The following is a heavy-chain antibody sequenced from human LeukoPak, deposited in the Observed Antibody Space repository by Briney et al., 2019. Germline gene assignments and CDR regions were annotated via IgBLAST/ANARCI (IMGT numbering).Heavy chain of an antibody. V-gene: IGHV1-8*01. Sequence: GASVKVSCKASGHSFTNFDINWVRQATGQGLECMGWMNPNSGNKGYVQKFQGRVTMTMNTSITTAYMELSSLRSEDTAVYYCARGPQWRGDYYYMDVWGRGTTVTVSS. CDR3: ARGPQWRGDYYYMDV. CDR2: MNPNSGNK. J-gene: IGHJ6*03. CDR1: GHSFTNFD. D-gene: IGHD6-19*01.